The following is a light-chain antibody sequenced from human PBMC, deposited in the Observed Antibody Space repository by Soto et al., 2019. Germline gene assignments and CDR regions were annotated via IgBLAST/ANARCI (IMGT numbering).Light chain of an antibody. V-gene: IGKV3-15*01. J-gene: IGKJ1*01. CDR2: GAS. Sequence: EIVMTQSPATLSGSPGERATLSCRASQSVSSNLAWYQQKPGQAPRLLIYGASTRATGIPARFSGSGSGTEFNLTISSLQSEDFAVYYCQQYNNWPITFGQGTKVDIK. CDR1: QSVSSN. CDR3: QQYNNWPIT.